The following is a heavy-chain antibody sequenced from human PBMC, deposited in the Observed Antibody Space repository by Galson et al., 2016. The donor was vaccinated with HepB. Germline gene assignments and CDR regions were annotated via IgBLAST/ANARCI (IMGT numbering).Heavy chain of an antibody. CDR2: IYYSGST. CDR1: GASISSGGYY. V-gene: IGHV4-31*03. D-gene: IGHD5-18*01. CDR3: ARGRQRQLWREDHFDY. Sequence: TLSLTCTVSGASISSGGYYWSWIRQHPGKGLEWIGNIYYSGSTSYNPSLKSRVTISVDTSKNQFSLKLTSVTAADTAVYYCARGRQRQLWREDHFDYWGQGTLVTVSS. J-gene: IGHJ4*02.